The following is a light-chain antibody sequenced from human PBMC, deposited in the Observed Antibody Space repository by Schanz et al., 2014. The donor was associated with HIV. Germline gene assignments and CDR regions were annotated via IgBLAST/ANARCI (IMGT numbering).Light chain of an antibody. J-gene: IGKJ1*01. Sequence: EIVLTQSPGSLSVSPGERATLSCRASQSVSSNLAWYQQKPGQAPRLLIYRASTRATGIPARFSGSGSGTDFTLTISRVEPEDYAVYYCQYYGSPPWTFGQGTKVEIK. CDR1: QSVSSN. V-gene: IGKV3-20*01. CDR3: QYYGSPPWT. CDR2: RAS.